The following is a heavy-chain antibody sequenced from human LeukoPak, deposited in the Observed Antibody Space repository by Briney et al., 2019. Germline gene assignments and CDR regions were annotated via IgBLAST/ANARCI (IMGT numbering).Heavy chain of an antibody. J-gene: IGHJ4*02. CDR2: ISYDGSNK. CDR1: GFTFSSYG. D-gene: IGHD3-22*01. CDR3: TTDPITMIVVDDY. V-gene: IGHV3-30*03. Sequence: GGSLRLSCAASGFTFSSYGMHWVRQAPGKGLEWVAVISYDGSNKYYADSVKGRFTISRDNSKNTLYLQMNSLRAEDTAVYYCTTDPITMIVVDDYWGQGTLVTVSS.